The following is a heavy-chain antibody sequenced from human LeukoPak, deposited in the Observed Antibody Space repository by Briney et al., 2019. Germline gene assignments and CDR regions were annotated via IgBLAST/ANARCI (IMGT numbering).Heavy chain of an antibody. V-gene: IGHV3-53*01. CDR2: IYSGGST. J-gene: IGHJ4*02. CDR1: GFTVSSSY. CDR3: AREIAAAGTAFDY. D-gene: IGHD6-13*01. Sequence: PGGSLRLSCAASGFTVSSSYMNWVRQAPGKGLEWVSVIYSGGSTCYAESVKGRFTISRDNSKNTLYLQMDNLRAEDTAVYYCAREIAAAGTAFDYWGQGTLVTVSS.